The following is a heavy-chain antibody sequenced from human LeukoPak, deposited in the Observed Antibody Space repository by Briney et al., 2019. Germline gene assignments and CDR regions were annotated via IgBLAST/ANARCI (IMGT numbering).Heavy chain of an antibody. CDR2: INHSGST. CDR3: ARRARPGPSYVDY. J-gene: IGHJ4*02. CDR1: GGSFSGYY. V-gene: IGHV4-34*01. Sequence: SETLSLTCAVYGGSFSGYYWSWIRQPPGKGLEWIGEINHSGSTDYNPSLKSRVTISVDTSKNQFSLKLSSVTAADTAVYYCARRARPGPSYVDYWGQGTLVTVSS.